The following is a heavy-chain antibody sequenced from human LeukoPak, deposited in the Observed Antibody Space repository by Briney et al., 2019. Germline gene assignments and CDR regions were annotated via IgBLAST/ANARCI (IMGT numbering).Heavy chain of an antibody. J-gene: IGHJ4*02. CDR3: AKDLHLIGYCSGGGCYSGVFDY. V-gene: IGHV3-7*03. Sequence: GGSLRLSCAASGFTFSSYFMSWVRQAPGKGLEWVAHIKQDGFEKKYVDSVKGRFTISRDNSKNTLYLQMSGLRAEDTAVYYCAKDLHLIGYCSGGGCYSGVFDYWGQGTLVTVSS. CDR2: IKQDGFEK. D-gene: IGHD2-15*01. CDR1: GFTFSSYF.